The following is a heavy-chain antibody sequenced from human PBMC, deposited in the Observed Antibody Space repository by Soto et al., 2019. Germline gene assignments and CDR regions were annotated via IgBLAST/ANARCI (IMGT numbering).Heavy chain of an antibody. CDR1: GFSFSSYW. CDR3: ARELRYYDILTGYQYYFDY. J-gene: IGHJ4*02. Sequence: PGGSLRLSCAVSGFSFSSYWMSWVRQAPGRGLVWVSRINSDGSSTSYADSVKGRFTISRDNAKNTLYLQMNSLRAEDTAVYYCARELRYYDILTGYQYYFDYWGQGTLVTVSS. CDR2: INSDGSST. D-gene: IGHD3-9*01. V-gene: IGHV3-74*01.